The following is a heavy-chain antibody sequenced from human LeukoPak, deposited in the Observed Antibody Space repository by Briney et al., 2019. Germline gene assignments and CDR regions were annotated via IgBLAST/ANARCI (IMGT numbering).Heavy chain of an antibody. Sequence: SGPTLVKPTQTLTLTCTFSGFSLSTRGMRVSWIRQPPGKALEWLARIDWDDDKFYSTSLKTRLTISKDTSKNQVVLTMTNMDPVDTATYYCARTSEVGAPFDYWGQGTLVTVSS. J-gene: IGHJ4*02. CDR2: IDWDDDK. CDR3: ARTSEVGAPFDY. CDR1: GFSLSTRGMR. V-gene: IGHV2-70*04. D-gene: IGHD1-26*01.